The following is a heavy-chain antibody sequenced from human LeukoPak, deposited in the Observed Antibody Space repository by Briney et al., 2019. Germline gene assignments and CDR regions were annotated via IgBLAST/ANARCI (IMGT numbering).Heavy chain of an antibody. Sequence: GGSLRLSCAASGFTFSSYWIHWVRQAPGKGLVWVSRINNDGSITNYADSVRGRFTISRDNAKNTLYLQMNSLRAEDTAMYYCARTRSSGWYRRYYFDYWGQGIPVTVSS. D-gene: IGHD6-19*01. CDR2: INNDGSIT. V-gene: IGHV3-74*01. CDR1: GFTFSSYW. J-gene: IGHJ4*02. CDR3: ARTRSSGWYRRYYFDY.